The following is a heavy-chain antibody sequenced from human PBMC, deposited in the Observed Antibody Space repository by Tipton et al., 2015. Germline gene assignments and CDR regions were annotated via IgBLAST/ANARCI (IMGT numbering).Heavy chain of an antibody. CDR1: GFKFENFA. Sequence: SLRLSCEASGFKFENFAMHWVRQFPGKGLEWVSGISWNSGSLGYADSVKGRFTVSRDNAKNSLYLQMDSLRVEDTAVYYCARSGGYGWDSWGQGTLVTVSS. V-gene: IGHV3-9*01. CDR3: ARSGGYGWDS. D-gene: IGHD5-12*01. J-gene: IGHJ4*02. CDR2: ISWNSGSL.